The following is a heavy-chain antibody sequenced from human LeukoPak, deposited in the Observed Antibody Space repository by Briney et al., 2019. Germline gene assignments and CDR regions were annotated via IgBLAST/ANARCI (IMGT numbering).Heavy chain of an antibody. CDR1: GGSSSGYY. CDR2: INHSGST. V-gene: IGHV4-34*01. CDR3: ARGDPPRYCSSTSCYARMYNWFDP. J-gene: IGHJ5*02. D-gene: IGHD2-2*01. Sequence: SETLSLTCAVYGGSSSGYYWSWIRQPPGKGLEWIGEINHSGSTNYNPSLKSRVTISVDTSKNQFSLKLSSVTAADTAVYYCARGDPPRYCSSTSCYARMYNWFDPWGQGTLVTVS.